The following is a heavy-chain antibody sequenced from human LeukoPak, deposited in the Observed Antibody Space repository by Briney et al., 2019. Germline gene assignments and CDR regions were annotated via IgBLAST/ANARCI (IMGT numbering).Heavy chain of an antibody. J-gene: IGHJ4*02. V-gene: IGHV3-23*01. D-gene: IGHD3-10*01. CDR3: AKDFGRNLGGPGY. CDR1: GFTFSSYA. Sequence: PGGSLRLSCAASGFTFSSYAMSWVRQAPGRGLEWVSAISGSGGSTYYADSVKGRFTISRDNSKNTLYLQMNSLRAEDTAVYYCAKDFGRNLGGPGYWGRGTLVIVSS. CDR2: ISGSGGST.